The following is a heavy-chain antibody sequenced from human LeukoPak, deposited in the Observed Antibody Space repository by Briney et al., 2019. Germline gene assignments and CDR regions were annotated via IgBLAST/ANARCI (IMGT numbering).Heavy chain of an antibody. Sequence: ASVKVSCKASGYTFTGYYMHWVRQAPGQGLEWMGWINPNSGGTNYAQKFQGWVTMTRDTSISTAYMELSRLRSDDTAVYYCARGGYSSSWVTPIDYWGQGTLVTVSP. CDR1: GYTFTGYY. V-gene: IGHV1-2*04. D-gene: IGHD6-13*01. CDR3: ARGGYSSSWVTPIDY. J-gene: IGHJ4*02. CDR2: INPNSGGT.